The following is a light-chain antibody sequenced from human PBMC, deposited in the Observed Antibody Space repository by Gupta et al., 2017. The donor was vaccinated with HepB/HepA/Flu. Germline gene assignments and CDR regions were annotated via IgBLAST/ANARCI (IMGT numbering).Light chain of an antibody. CDR2: KDS. V-gene: IGLV3-25*03. CDR1: ALPKQY. Sequence: SYELTQPPSVSVSPGQPARITCSGDALPKQYAYWYQQKPGQAPVLVIYKDSERPSGIPERFSGSSSGTTVTLTISGVQAEDEADYYCQSAVSSGTYLHVVFGGGTKLTVL. J-gene: IGLJ2*01. CDR3: QSAVSSGTYLHVV.